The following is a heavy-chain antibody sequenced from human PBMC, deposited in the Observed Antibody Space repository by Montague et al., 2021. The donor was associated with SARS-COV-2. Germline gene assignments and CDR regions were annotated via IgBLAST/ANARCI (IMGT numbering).Heavy chain of an antibody. Sequence: TLSLTCSVSGGSISNGYYPWSWIRQPTGKGLEWIGYIFPGGSTYYXAYLQSRVTISIDNYKYQLSLRLTSITAAATAVYFCARGGAGIGDYGWLEPWGQGILVTVS. CDR3: ARGGAGIGDYGWLEP. J-gene: IGHJ5*02. CDR2: IFPGGST. V-gene: IGHV4-30-2*01. CDR1: GGSISNGYYP. D-gene: IGHD4-17*01.